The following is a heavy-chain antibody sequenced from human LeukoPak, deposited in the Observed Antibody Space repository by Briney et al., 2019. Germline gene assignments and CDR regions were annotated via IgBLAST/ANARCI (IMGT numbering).Heavy chain of an antibody. CDR1: GGSFNTYY. Sequence: SETLSLTCNVSGGSFNTYYWTWIRQPAGRGLEWIGHIYTRGSTTYNPSLKSRVTMSVGTSKNQFSLKLTSVTAADTAVYYCARDRIEYYDYVWGSYRYTGGDYWGQGTLVTVSS. CDR2: IYTRGST. CDR3: ARDRIEYYDYVWGSYRYTGGDY. D-gene: IGHD3-16*02. J-gene: IGHJ4*02. V-gene: IGHV4-4*07.